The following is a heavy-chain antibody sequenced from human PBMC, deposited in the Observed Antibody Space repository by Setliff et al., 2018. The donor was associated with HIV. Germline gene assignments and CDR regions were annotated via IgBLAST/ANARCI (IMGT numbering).Heavy chain of an antibody. Sequence: SGFTFSSYSMNWVRQAPGKGLEWVSSISSSSSYIYYADSVKGRFTISRDNAKNSLYLQMNSLETEDTAVYYCTTALRWEPEHIGDYWGQGALVTVSS. CDR3: TTALRWEPEHIGDY. D-gene: IGHD1-26*01. J-gene: IGHJ4*02. CDR1: GFTFSSYS. CDR2: ISSSSSYI. V-gene: IGHV3-21*03.